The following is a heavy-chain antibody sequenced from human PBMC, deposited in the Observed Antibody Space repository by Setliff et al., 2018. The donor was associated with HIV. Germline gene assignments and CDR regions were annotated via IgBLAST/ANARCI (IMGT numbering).Heavy chain of an antibody. V-gene: IGHV1-69*05. D-gene: IGHD3-22*01. CDR1: GGAFSSYA. CDR2: IIPIFGTA. J-gene: IGHJ3*02. CDR3: ARVGYDSSGYYPRGAFDI. Sequence: ASVKVSCKASGGAFSSYAISWVRQAPGQGLEWMGGIIPIFGTANYAQKFQGRVTITTDESTSTAYMELSSPRSEDTAVYYCARVGYDSSGYYPRGAFDIWGQGTMVTVS.